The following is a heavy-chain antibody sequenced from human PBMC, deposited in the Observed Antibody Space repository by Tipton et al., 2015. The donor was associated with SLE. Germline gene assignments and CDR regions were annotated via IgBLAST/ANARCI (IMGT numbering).Heavy chain of an antibody. CDR3: ARGLLTWRGAIVGVDV. V-gene: IGHV4-59*11. CDR2: VYYVGST. J-gene: IGHJ6*02. Sequence: TLSLTCTVSGASSSGQSWTWIRQSPGKGLEWIGNVYYVGSTNYNPSLKGRVTISVATSKNQFSLKLRSVTAADTAVYYCARGLLTWRGAIVGVDVWGRGTTVNVSS. D-gene: IGHD2-21*01. CDR1: GASSSGQS.